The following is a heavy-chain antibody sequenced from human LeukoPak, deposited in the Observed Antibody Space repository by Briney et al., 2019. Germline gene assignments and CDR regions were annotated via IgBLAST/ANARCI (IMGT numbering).Heavy chain of an antibody. CDR2: TVGSRPDT. CDR1: GFTFTIYA. Sequence: GGSLRLSCAASGFTFTIYAMSWVRQTPGKGLEWVSATVGSRPDTYHADSVKGRFTVSRDNSRNTLYLQMNNLRIEDSAVYYCTKAPLMSCTGAFCYPFDSWGQGVLVTVSS. D-gene: IGHD2-8*02. V-gene: IGHV3-23*01. J-gene: IGHJ4*02. CDR3: TKAPLMSCTGAFCYPFDS.